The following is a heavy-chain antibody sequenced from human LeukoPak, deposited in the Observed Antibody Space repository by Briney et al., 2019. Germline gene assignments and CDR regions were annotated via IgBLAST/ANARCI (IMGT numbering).Heavy chain of an antibody. CDR3: AKAVSYSSSWYVPAYYFDY. V-gene: IGHV3-23*01. CDR2: FSGSGGST. CDR1: GSTFSSYA. D-gene: IGHD6-13*01. J-gene: IGHJ4*02. Sequence: GALRLSCAASGSTFSSYAMSWVRQAPGKGLEWFSAFSGSGGSTYYADSVKGRFTISRDNSKNTLYLQMNSLRAEDTAVYYCAKAVSYSSSWYVPAYYFDYWGQGTLVTVSS.